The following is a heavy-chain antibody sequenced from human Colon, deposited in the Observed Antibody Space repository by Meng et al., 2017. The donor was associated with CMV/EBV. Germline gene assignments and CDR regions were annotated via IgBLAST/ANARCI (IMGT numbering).Heavy chain of an antibody. CDR2: HSHQGTST. CDR1: GYSFSRYW. Sequence: GGSLRLSCVGSGYSFSRYWMHWVRQSPGQGLAWISLHSHQGTSTNYADSVKGRFTVSRDNAKNALYLDMTGVRADDTAVYFCARDLLGDNDYLFDLWGQGTLVTVSS. V-gene: IGHV3-74*01. D-gene: IGHD4/OR15-4a*01. CDR3: ARDLLGDNDYLFDL. J-gene: IGHJ4*02.